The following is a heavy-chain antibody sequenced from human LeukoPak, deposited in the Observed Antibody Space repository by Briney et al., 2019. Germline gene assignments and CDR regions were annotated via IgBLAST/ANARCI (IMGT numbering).Heavy chain of an antibody. Sequence: ASVKVSCKASGYTFTGYYMHWVRQAPGQGLEWMGWINPNSGGTNYAQKFQGRVTMTRDTSISTAYMELSRLRSDDTAVYYRARDPVDIVATRSWFDPWGQGTLVTVSS. CDR3: ARDPVDIVATRSWFDP. CDR1: GYTFTGYY. V-gene: IGHV1-2*02. CDR2: INPNSGGT. J-gene: IGHJ5*02. D-gene: IGHD5-12*01.